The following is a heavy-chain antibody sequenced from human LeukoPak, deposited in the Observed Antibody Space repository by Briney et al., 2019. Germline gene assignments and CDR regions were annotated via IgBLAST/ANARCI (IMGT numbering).Heavy chain of an antibody. Sequence: GGSLRLSCAASGFTFSSYEMNWVRQAPGKGLEWVSYISSSGSTIYYANSVKGRFTISRDNAKNSLYLQMNSLRAEDTAVYYCARGRAAMGPYFDYWGQGTLVTVSS. J-gene: IGHJ4*02. D-gene: IGHD5-18*01. CDR1: GFTFSSYE. V-gene: IGHV3-48*03. CDR2: ISSSGSTI. CDR3: ARGRAAMGPYFDY.